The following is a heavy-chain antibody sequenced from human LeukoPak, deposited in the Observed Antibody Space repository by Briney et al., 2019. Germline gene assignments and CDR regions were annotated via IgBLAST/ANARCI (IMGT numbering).Heavy chain of an antibody. CDR3: ARDCIGCHGFDY. D-gene: IGHD2-15*01. CDR2: GSAYADNT. J-gene: IGHJ4*02. CDR1: GYTFTTYG. V-gene: IGHV1-18*01. Sequence: ASVTVSCKASGYTFTTYGISWVRQAPGQGLEWMGWGSAYADNTNHKQNPQDRVPMTTDTSTSTAYMELRSLRSADTAVYYCARDCIGCHGFDYWGQGTLVTVSS.